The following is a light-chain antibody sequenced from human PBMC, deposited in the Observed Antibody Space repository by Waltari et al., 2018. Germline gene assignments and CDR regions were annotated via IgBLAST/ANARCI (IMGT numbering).Light chain of an antibody. CDR3: CSYAGSNTWV. CDR1: SSNIGGYNL. V-gene: IGLV2-23*02. Sequence: QSALTQPASVSGSPGQSITIPCPGTSSNIGGYNLVSWYQQHPGKVPKFLIYEVNKRPPGVSSRFSGSTSGNTASLTISGLQVEDEADYYCCSYAGSNTWVFGGGTKVTVL. J-gene: IGLJ3*02. CDR2: EVN.